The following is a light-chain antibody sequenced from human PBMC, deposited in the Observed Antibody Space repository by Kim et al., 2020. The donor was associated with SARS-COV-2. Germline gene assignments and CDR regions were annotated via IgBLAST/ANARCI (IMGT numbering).Light chain of an antibody. J-gene: IGLJ3*02. Sequence: TVDIPCQGASLRIYYASWYQQKPGQAPVLFIYGKTTRPSGIPDRFSGSSSGNTASLTITGAQAEDEADYYCNSRDSSGNHLVFGGGTQLTVL. V-gene: IGLV3-19*01. CDR1: SLRIYY. CDR2: GKT. CDR3: NSRDSSGNHLV.